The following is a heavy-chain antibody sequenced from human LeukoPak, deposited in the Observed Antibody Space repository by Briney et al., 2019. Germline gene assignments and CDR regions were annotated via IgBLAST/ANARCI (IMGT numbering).Heavy chain of an antibody. Sequence: TSSETLSLTCAVYGGSFSGYYWSWIRQPPGKGLEWIGEINHSGSTNYNPSLKSRVTISVDTSKNQFSLRLSSVTAADTAVYYCARDRASGNYGFDYWGQGTLVTVSS. CDR3: ARDRASGNYGFDY. D-gene: IGHD1-26*01. CDR2: INHSGST. J-gene: IGHJ4*02. CDR1: GGSFSGYY. V-gene: IGHV4-34*01.